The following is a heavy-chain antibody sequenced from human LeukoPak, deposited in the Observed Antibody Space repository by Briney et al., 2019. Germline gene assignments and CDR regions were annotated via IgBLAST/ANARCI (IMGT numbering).Heavy chain of an antibody. V-gene: IGHV1-2*02. D-gene: IGHD3-16*01. CDR2: INPQSSAT. Sequence: ASVKVSCKASGYTFTGFYIHWVRQAPGQGLEWMAWINPQSSATNYAQKFQGRVTMTRDMSISTAYMEVTSLRSDDTAVYYCASGGDDSGLYFAYWGQGTLVTVSS. CDR1: GYTFTGFY. CDR3: ASGGDDSGLYFAY. J-gene: IGHJ4*02.